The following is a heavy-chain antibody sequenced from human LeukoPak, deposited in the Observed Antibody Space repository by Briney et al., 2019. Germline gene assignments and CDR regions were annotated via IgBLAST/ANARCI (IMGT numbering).Heavy chain of an antibody. D-gene: IGHD6-6*01. J-gene: IGHJ5*02. V-gene: IGHV1-18*01. CDR2: ISAYNGNT. CDR1: GYTFTNYG. Sequence: GASVKVSCKASGYTFTNYGINGVRQAPGQGLEWMGWISAYNGNTNYTQKLQGRVTMTTDTSTSTVYMELESLRSDDTAVYYCAGGEKYSSSSGASWFDPWGQGTLVTVSS. CDR3: AGGEKYSSSSGASWFDP.